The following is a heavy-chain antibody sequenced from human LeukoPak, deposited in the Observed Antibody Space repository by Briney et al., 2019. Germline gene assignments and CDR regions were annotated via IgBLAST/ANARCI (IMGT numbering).Heavy chain of an antibody. D-gene: IGHD4/OR15-4a*01. J-gene: IGHJ4*02. CDR3: ATYGADWGYYFDY. V-gene: IGHV3-21*01. Sequence: GGSLRLSCAASGFPFNTYSMNWVRQAPGKGLEWVSSISSDSNHIYYADSVRGRFIVSRDNTAKSLFLDMNSLRDEDTAVYYCATYGADWGYYFDYWGQGTLVTVSS. CDR2: ISSDSNHI. CDR1: GFPFNTYS.